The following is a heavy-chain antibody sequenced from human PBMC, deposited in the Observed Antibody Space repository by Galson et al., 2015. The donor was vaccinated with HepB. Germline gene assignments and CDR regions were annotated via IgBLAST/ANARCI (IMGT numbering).Heavy chain of an antibody. CDR1: GFTFSSYA. CDR3: AKDRRVGQFCTGTNCYSDY. CDR2: ISAIGGST. Sequence: SLRLSCAASGFTFSSYAMTWVRQAPGKGLEWVSTISAIGGSTYFADSVKGRFIISRDNFKNTLFLQLNGLRAEDTGVYYCAKDRRVGQFCTGTNCYSDYWGQGTLVTVSS. V-gene: IGHV3-23*01. D-gene: IGHD2-2*01. J-gene: IGHJ4*02.